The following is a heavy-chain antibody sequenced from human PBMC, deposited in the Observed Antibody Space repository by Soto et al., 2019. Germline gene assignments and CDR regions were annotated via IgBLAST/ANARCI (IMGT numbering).Heavy chain of an antibody. V-gene: IGHV3-48*01. CDR2: ISGSSSNI. CDR1: GFSFSNYA. J-gene: IGHJ2*01. D-gene: IGHD1-26*01. Sequence: GSLRLSCAASGFSFSNYAMDWVRQAPGKGLEWVSYISGSSSNIRYADSVKGRFTISRDNAKSSVYLQMNSLRADDTAVYYCEREFPRGSDWARYLDLWGRGNLVTVSS. CDR3: EREFPRGSDWARYLDL.